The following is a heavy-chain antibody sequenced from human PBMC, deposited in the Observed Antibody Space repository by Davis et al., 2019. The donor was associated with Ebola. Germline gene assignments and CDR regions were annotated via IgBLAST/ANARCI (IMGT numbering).Heavy chain of an antibody. CDR2: ISSDSDYI. D-gene: IGHD6-19*01. J-gene: IGHJ5*02. CDR3: AKTPTSSGWYLGWFDP. V-gene: IGHV3-21*04. CDR1: GFTFSTYS. Sequence: GESLKISCAASGFTFSTYSMSWVRQAPGKGLEWVSSISSDSDYIYYADSAKGRFTISRDNAKNSLYLQMNSLRAEDTAVYYCAKTPTSSGWYLGWFDPWGQGTLVTVSS.